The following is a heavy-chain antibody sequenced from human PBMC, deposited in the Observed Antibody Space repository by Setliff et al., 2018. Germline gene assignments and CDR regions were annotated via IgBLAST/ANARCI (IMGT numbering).Heavy chain of an antibody. D-gene: IGHD3-3*01. Sequence: SETLSLTCTVSGDSISGAKYYWSWIQQSAGKGLECIGRIYTDGSTKYNPSLNSRVALSIDTSKNQFSLRLSSVTAADTAVYFCARVTGFLYMDVWGKGTTVTVSS. J-gene: IGHJ6*03. V-gene: IGHV4-61*02. CDR1: GDSISGAKYY. CDR3: ARVTGFLYMDV. CDR2: IYTDGST.